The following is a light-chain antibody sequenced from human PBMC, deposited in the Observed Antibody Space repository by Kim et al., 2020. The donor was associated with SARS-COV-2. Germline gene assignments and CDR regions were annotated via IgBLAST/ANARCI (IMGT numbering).Light chain of an antibody. J-gene: IGKJ2*01. CDR3: MQALQTPT. CDR1: KGILYSNGDYY. Sequence: GEPASSSCRSSKGILYSNGDYYLSWYLQKPGQSPQLLIYLVSNRASGVHDRCSGSGSGADFTLKISRVEAEDVGVYFCMQALQTPTFGQGTKLEI. CDR2: LVS. V-gene: IGKV2-28*01.